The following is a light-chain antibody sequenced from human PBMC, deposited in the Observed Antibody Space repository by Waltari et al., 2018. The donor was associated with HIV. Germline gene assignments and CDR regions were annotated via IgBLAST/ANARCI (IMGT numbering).Light chain of an antibody. V-gene: IGKV3-11*01. J-gene: IGKJ1*01. Sequence: EIVLTQSPATLSLSPGERATLSCRASQSVSSYLAWYQQKPGQAPRLLIYDASNRATGIPARFSGSGSETDFTLTISSLQSEDVAVYYCQQYNNWPPAWTFGRGSQVEIK. CDR3: QQYNNWPPAWT. CDR1: QSVSSY. CDR2: DAS.